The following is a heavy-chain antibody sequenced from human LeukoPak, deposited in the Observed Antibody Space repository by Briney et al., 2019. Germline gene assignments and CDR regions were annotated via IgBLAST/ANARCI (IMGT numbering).Heavy chain of an antibody. CDR1: GSTVSTNY. D-gene: IGHD5/OR15-5a*01. V-gene: IGHV3-11*01. CDR3: ARVGSVGGDAFDL. CDR2: ISLSGSTT. J-gene: IGHJ3*01. Sequence: PGGSLRLSCAVSGSTVSTNYMSWVRQAPGKGLEWISYISLSGSTTYYADSMKGRFTISRDSAKNSVFLQMSSLRAEDTAVYYCARVGSVGGDAFDLWGQGTMVTVS.